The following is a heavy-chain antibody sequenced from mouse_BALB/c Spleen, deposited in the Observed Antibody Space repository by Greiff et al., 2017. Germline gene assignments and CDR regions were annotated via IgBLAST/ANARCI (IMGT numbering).Heavy chain of an antibody. CDR1: YTFS. J-gene: IGHJ3*01. CDR3: SEDSAVYYCTREGTGAGFAY. Sequence: QVQLQQSGPELARPWASVKISCQAFYTFSRRVYFAIRDTNYWMQWVKQRPGQGLEWIGAIYPGNGDTSYNQKFKGKATLTADKSSSTAYKQLSSLTSEDSAVYYCTREGTGAGFAYWGQGTLVTVSA. CDR2: GQGLEWIG. V-gene: IGHV1-87*01. D-gene: IGHD2-14*01.